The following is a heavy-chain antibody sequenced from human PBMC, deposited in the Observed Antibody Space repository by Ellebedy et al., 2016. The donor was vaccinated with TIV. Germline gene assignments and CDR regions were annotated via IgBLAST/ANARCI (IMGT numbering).Heavy chain of an antibody. CDR1: GYSFTSYW. V-gene: IGHV5-51*01. CDR3: TRRPGDNSSWDNWFDP. CDR2: ISTADSDT. J-gene: IGHJ5*02. D-gene: IGHD2-2*01. Sequence: GESLKISCKVSGYSFTSYWIAWVRQMPGKGLEWMGSISTADSDTKYSPSFQGQVTMSAAKSTSTAYLQWSSLKAADTAMYYCTRRPGDNSSWDNWFDPWGQGTLVIVSS.